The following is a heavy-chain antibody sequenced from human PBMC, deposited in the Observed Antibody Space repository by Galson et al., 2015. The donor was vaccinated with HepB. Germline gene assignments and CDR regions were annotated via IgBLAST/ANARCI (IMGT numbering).Heavy chain of an antibody. CDR2: IYYSGST. CDR3: ARLDYDILTGYYTLNAFDI. V-gene: IGHV4-59*08. J-gene: IGHJ3*02. D-gene: IGHD3-9*01. Sequence: ETLSLTCTVSGGSISSYYWSWIRQPPGKGLEWIGYIYYSGSTNYNPSLKSRVTISVDTPKNQFSLKLSSVTAADTAVYYCARLDYDILTGYYTLNAFDIWGQGTMVTVSS. CDR1: GGSISSYY.